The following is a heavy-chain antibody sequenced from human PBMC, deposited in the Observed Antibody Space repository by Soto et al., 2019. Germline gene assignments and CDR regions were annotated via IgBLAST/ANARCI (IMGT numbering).Heavy chain of an antibody. D-gene: IGHD6-13*01. V-gene: IGHV1-2*04. CDR3: ARDAGKEGIHFDY. CDR2: INPNSGGT. J-gene: IGHJ4*02. CDR1: GYTFTGYY. Sequence: ASVKVSCKASGYTFTGYYMHWVRQAPGQGLEWMGWINPNSGGTNYAQKFQGWVTMTRDTSISTAYMELSRLRSDDTAVYYCARDAGKEGIHFDYWGQGTLVTVSS.